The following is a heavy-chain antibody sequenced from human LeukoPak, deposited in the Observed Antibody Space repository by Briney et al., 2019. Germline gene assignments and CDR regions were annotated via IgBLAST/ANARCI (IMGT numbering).Heavy chain of an antibody. CDR3: ARRADGSGSYFSLDY. V-gene: IGHV5-51*01. CDR2: IYPGDSDT. CDR1: GYSFTSYW. D-gene: IGHD3-10*01. J-gene: IGHJ4*02. Sequence: PGESLKISCKGSGYSFTSYWIGWVRQMPGKGLEWMGIIYPGDSDTRYSPSFQGQVTISADKSISTAYLQWSSLKASDTAMYYCARRADGSGSYFSLDYWGQGTLVTVSS.